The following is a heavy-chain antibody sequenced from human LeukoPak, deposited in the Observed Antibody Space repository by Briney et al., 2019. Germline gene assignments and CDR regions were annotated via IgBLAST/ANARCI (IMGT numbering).Heavy chain of an antibody. V-gene: IGHV3-7*01. CDR1: GFTVSSNY. CDR2: IKQDGSEK. CDR3: ARIRENDILTGYYFDY. J-gene: IGHJ4*02. Sequence: GGSLRLSCAASGFTVSSNYMSWVRQAPGKGLEWVANIKQDGSEKYYVDSVKGRFTISRDNAKNSLYLQMNSLRAEDTAVYYCARIRENDILTGYYFDYWGQGTLVTVSS. D-gene: IGHD3-9*01.